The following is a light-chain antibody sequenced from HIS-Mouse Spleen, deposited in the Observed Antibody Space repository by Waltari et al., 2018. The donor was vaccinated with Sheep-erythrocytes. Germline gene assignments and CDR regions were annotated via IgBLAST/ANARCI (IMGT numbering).Light chain of an antibody. V-gene: IGLV3-1*01. J-gene: IGLJ2*01. Sequence: SYELTQPPSVSVSPGQTASITCSGDKLGDKYACWYQQKPGQSPVLVIYQDSKRPSGSPERFSRSNSGNTATLTISGTQAMDEADYYCQAWDSSTAVFGGGTKLPVL. CDR3: QAWDSSTAV. CDR2: QDS. CDR1: KLGDKY.